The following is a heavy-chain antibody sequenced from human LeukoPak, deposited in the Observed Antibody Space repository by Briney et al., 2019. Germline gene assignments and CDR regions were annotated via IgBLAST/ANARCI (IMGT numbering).Heavy chain of an antibody. CDR2: ISSGDGAT. D-gene: IGHD1-20*01. V-gene: IGHV3-11*01. J-gene: IGHJ4*02. CDR3: ATWTGITPY. CDR1: GFTFSDYY. Sequence: GGSLRLSCAASGFTFSDYYMTWIRQAPGKGLEWISYISSGDGATYYADSVKGRFTISRDNAKNSLFLQMNSLRVEDTAVYYCATWTGITPYWGQGTLVTVSS.